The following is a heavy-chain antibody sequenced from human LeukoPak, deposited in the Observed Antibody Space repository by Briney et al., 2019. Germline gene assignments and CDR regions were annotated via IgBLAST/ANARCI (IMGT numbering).Heavy chain of an antibody. CDR3: ARGNPHDY. J-gene: IGHJ4*02. Sequence: PGGSLRLSCAASGFTLSSSTMSWLRQAPGKGLEWVSSISSSSSYIYYADSVKGRFTISRDNAKNSLYLQMNSLRAEDTAVYYCARGNPHDYWGQGTLVTVSP. V-gene: IGHV3-21*01. CDR1: GFTLSSST. CDR2: ISSSSSYI.